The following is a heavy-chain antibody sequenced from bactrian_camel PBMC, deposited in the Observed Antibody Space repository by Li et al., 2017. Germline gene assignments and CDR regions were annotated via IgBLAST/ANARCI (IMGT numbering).Heavy chain of an antibody. D-gene: IGHD6*01. Sequence: HVQLVESGGGSVQAGGSLKLSCAASGYIISDCKMGWYRQAPGKERELVSTIASVGSTFYADSVKGRFTISRDNAKNTVYLQMNSLKTEDMGMYYCAKVRLDGNWYTNYIDIEYWGKGTQVTVS. J-gene: IGHJ7*01. CDR1: GYIISDCK. CDR2: IASVGST. V-gene: IGHV3S53*01.